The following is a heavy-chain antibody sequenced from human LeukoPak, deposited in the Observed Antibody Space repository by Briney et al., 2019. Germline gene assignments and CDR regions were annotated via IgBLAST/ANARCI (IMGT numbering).Heavy chain of an antibody. CDR2: IIPIFGTS. V-gene: IGHV1-69*01. D-gene: IGHD2-15*01. CDR1: GGTFNIYA. J-gene: IGHJ4*02. Sequence: GASVTVSFKCSGGTFNIYAHRWVRQPPAQGRAGVGGIIPIFGTSNYSQKYQDSVMNAAGESTSTAYKELSSLKSEDTAVYYCAREKSVVVVAGTGRETGIFECWGKGNLVPVS. CDR3: AREKSVVVVAGTGRETGIFEC.